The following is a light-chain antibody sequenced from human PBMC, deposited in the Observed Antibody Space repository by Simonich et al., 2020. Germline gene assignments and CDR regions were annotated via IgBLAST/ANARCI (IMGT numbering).Light chain of an antibody. CDR1: SSDVGGYNY. CDR2: DVS. CDR3: SSYTSSTWGV. J-gene: IGLJ3*02. Sequence: QSALTQPASVSGSPGQSITISCTGTSSDVGGYNYVSWYQQHPGKAPKLMSYDVSNRPSGVSNRFSGSKSGNTASLTISGLQAEYEADYYCSSYTSSTWGVFGGGTKLTVL. V-gene: IGLV2-14*03.